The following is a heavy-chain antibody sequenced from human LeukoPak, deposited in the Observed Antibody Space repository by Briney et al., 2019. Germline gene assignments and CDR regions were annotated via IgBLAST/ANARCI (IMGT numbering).Heavy chain of an antibody. J-gene: IGHJ4*02. CDR2: TSAYNGNT. D-gene: IGHD3-3*01. Sequence: GASVKVSCKASGYTFTSYGISWVRQAPGQGLEWMGWTSAYNGNTNYAQKLQGRVTMTTDTSTSTAYMELRSLRSDDTAVYYCARDGDDFWSGYQFDYWGQGTLVTVSS. CDR1: GYTFTSYG. V-gene: IGHV1-18*01. CDR3: ARDGDDFWSGYQFDY.